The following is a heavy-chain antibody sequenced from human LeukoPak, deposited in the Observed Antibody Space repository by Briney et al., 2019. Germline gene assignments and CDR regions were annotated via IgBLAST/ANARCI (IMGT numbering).Heavy chain of an antibody. Sequence: ASVKVSCKVSGYTLTELSMHWVRQAPGKGLEWMGGFDPEDGETIYAQKFQGRVTMTEDTSTETAYMELSSLRSEDTAVYYCATDLIPSGSYSFDYWGQGTLVNVSS. CDR3: ATDLIPSGSYSFDY. V-gene: IGHV1-24*01. D-gene: IGHD1-26*01. CDR2: FDPEDGET. CDR1: GYTLTELS. J-gene: IGHJ4*02.